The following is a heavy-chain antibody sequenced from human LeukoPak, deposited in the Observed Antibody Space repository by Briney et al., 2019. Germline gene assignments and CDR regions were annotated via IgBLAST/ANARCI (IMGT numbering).Heavy chain of an antibody. V-gene: IGHV3-7*01. CDR3: ARDGYSYGYYYYYYMDV. Sequence: GSLRLSCAASGFTFSSYWMSWVRQAPGKGLEWVANIKQDGSEKYYVDSVKGRFTISRDNAKNSLYLQMNSLRAEDTAVYYCARDGYSYGYYYYYYMDVWGKGTTVTVSS. CDR1: GFTFSSYW. CDR2: IKQDGSEK. D-gene: IGHD5-18*01. J-gene: IGHJ6*03.